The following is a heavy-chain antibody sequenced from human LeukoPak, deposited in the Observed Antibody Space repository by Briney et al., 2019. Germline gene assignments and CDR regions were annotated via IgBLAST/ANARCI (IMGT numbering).Heavy chain of an antibody. V-gene: IGHV3-48*03. J-gene: IGHJ3*01. CDR1: GFTFSSYE. CDR2: ISSSGSTI. CDR3: AREVYSYALDALDL. D-gene: IGHD5-18*01. Sequence: GGSLRLSCAASGFTFSSYEMNWVRQAPGKGLEWVSYISSSGSTIYYADSVKGRFTISRDNSKNTLYLQMNSLRSEDTAVYYCAREVYSYALDALDLWGQGTMVTVSS.